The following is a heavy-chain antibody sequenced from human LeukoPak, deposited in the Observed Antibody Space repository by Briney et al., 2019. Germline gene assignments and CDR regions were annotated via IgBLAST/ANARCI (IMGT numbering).Heavy chain of an antibody. J-gene: IGHJ4*02. CDR2: ISYDGSKK. D-gene: IGHD1-26*01. CDR3: ARDQTGTYNVDS. V-gene: IGHV3-30*04. CDR1: GFIFSYYA. Sequence: PGGSLRLSCAASGFIFSYYAMHWVRQAPGEGLEWVAVISYDGSKKYYGDSVKGRFTISRDNSKNTLYLQMNSLRGEDTAVYFCARDQTGTYNVDSWGQGTLVTVSS.